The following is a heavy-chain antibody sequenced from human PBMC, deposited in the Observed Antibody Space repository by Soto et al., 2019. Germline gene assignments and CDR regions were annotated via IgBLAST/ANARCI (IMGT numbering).Heavy chain of an antibody. D-gene: IGHD1-20*01. Sequence: GGSLRLSCAASGFTFSNNAMSWVRQAPGKGLEWVSSISGSGVGTYYADFVKGRFTISRDNSKNTLFLQMNSLRAEDSAVYYCAKAITGTTGGMDVWGQGTTVTVSS. J-gene: IGHJ6*02. V-gene: IGHV3-23*01. CDR1: GFTFSNNA. CDR2: ISGSGVGT. CDR3: AKAITGTTGGMDV.